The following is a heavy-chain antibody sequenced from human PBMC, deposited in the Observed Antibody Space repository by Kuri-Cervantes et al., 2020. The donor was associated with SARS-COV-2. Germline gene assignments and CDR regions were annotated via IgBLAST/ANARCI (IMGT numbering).Heavy chain of an antibody. CDR3: TTEPTYYDFWSGYYSGAGYFDL. CDR2: IKSKTDGGTT. D-gene: IGHD3-3*01. CDR1: GFTFSSYA. J-gene: IGHJ2*01. V-gene: IGHV3-15*01. Sequence: GESLKISCAASGFTFSSYAMSWVRQAPGKGLEWVGRIKSKTDGGTTDYAAPVKGRFTISRDDSKNTLYLQVNSLKTEDTAVYYCTTEPTYYDFWSGYYSGAGYFDLWGRGTLVTVSS.